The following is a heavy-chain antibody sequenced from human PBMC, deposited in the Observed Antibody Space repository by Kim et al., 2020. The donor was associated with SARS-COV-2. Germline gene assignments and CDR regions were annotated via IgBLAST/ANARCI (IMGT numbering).Heavy chain of an antibody. CDR3: ASNYYDSSGYLDAFDI. Sequence: PPLKSRVTISVDTSKNQFSLKLSSVTAADTAVYYCASNYYDSSGYLDAFDIWGQGTMVTVSS. J-gene: IGHJ3*02. V-gene: IGHV4-31*02. D-gene: IGHD3-22*01.